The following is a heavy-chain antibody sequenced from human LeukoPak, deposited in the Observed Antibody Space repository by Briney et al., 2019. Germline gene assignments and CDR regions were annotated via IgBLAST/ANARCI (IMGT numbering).Heavy chain of an antibody. V-gene: IGHV3-23*01. CDR2: ISGSGGST. Sequence: GGSLRLSCAASGFTFSSYAMSWVRQAPGKGLEWVSAISGSGGSTYYADSVKGRFTISRDNSKNTLYLQMNSLRAEDTAVYYCAKLVAAGSSGPTTTDYWGQGTLVTVSS. CDR1: GFTFSSYA. CDR3: AKLVAAGSSGPTTTDY. D-gene: IGHD6-13*01. J-gene: IGHJ4*02.